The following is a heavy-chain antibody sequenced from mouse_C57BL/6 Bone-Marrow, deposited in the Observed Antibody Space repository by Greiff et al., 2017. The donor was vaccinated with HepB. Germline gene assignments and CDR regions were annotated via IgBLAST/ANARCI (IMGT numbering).Heavy chain of an antibody. Sequence: EVKLMESGGGLVKPGGSLKLSCAASGFTFSDYGMHWVRQAPEKGLEWVAYISSGSSTIYYADTVKGRFTISRDNAKNTLFLQMTSLRSEDTAMYYCAGGDYGYAWYFDVWGTGTTVTVSS. CDR2: ISSGSSTI. V-gene: IGHV5-17*01. D-gene: IGHD2-2*01. CDR3: AGGDYGYAWYFDV. J-gene: IGHJ1*03. CDR1: GFTFSDYG.